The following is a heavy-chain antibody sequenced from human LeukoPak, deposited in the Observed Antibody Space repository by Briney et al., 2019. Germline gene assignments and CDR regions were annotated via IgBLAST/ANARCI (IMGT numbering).Heavy chain of an antibody. CDR1: GFTFSSYW. CDR3: AKDKYNFWSGSNYYYMDV. Sequence: GGSLRLSCAASGFTFSSYWMSWVRQAPGKGLEWVSAITGTGGDTYYADSVKGRFTISRDNSKSTLYLQMNSLRAEDTAVYYCAKDKYNFWSGSNYYYMDVWGKGTTVTVSS. D-gene: IGHD3-3*01. J-gene: IGHJ6*03. V-gene: IGHV3-23*01. CDR2: ITGTGGDT.